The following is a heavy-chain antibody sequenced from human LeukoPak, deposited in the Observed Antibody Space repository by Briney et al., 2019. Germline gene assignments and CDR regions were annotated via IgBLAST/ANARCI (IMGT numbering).Heavy chain of an antibody. CDR1: GFTFSSYG. D-gene: IGHD4-17*01. J-gene: IGHJ6*03. CDR2: IWYDGSNK. Sequence: GGSLRLSCAASGFTFSSYGMHWVRQAPGKGLEWVAVIWYDGSNKYYADSVKGRFTISRDNSKNTLYLQVNSLRAEDTAVYYCAKINYGDYGKINYYYYYMDVWGKGTTVTVSS. CDR3: AKINYGDYGKINYYYYYMDV. V-gene: IGHV3-33*06.